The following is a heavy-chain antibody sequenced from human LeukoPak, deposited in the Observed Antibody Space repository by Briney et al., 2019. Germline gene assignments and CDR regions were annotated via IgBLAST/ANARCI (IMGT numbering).Heavy chain of an antibody. D-gene: IGHD6-19*01. CDR1: GFTFSSYW. V-gene: IGHV3-7*03. J-gene: IGHJ4*02. CDR2: IEQDGSEK. CDR3: AGGHGWSSDY. Sequence: GGSLRLSCATSGFTFSSYWMNWVRQAPGKGLEWVANIEQDGSEKNYVDSVKGRFTISRDNAKNSLYLQKSSLRAEDTAVEYCAGGHGWSSDYWGLGTLVTVSS.